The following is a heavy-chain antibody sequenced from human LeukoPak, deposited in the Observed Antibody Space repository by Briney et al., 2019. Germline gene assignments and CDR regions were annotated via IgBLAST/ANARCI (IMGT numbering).Heavy chain of an antibody. CDR1: GFTFSSYA. J-gene: IGHJ3*02. Sequence: PGGSLRLSCAASGFTFSSYAMSWVRQAPGKGLELVSAISGSGGSTYYADSVKGRFTISSDNFKNTLYLQMNSLRAEDTAVYYCAKHPAYYYGSGADIWGQGTMVTVSS. D-gene: IGHD3-10*01. CDR2: ISGSGGST. CDR3: AKHPAYYYGSGADI. V-gene: IGHV3-23*01.